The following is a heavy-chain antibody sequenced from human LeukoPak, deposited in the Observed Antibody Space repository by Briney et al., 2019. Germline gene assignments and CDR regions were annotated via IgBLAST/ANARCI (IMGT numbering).Heavy chain of an antibody. CDR1: GGSFSGYY. Sequence: SVTLSLTCAVYGGSFSGYYWSWIRQPPGKGLEWIGEINHSGSTNYNPSLKSRVTISVDTSKNQFSLKLSSVTAADTAVYYCATSYCGGDCYSRTGDYWGQGTLVTVSS. V-gene: IGHV4-34*01. J-gene: IGHJ4*02. CDR2: INHSGST. CDR3: ATSYCGGDCYSRTGDY. D-gene: IGHD2-21*02.